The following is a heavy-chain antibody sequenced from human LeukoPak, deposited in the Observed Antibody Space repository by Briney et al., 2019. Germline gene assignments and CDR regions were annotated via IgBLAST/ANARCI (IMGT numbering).Heavy chain of an antibody. CDR2: FTGSSTYI. Sequence: GGSLRLPCAVSGFTFSSYTMNWVRQAPGKGLEWVSSFTGSSTYIYYADSVKGRFTISRDNAKNSLYLQMNNLGAEDTAVYYCARDLTVTSTCWFDLWGQGTLVTVSS. D-gene: IGHD4-11*01. CDR1: GFTFSSYT. CDR3: ARDLTVTSTCWFDL. V-gene: IGHV3-21*01. J-gene: IGHJ5*02.